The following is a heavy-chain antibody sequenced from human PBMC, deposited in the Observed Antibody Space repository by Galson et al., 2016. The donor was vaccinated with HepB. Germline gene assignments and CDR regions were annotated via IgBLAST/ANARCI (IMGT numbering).Heavy chain of an antibody. CDR3: ARGSHYYDSSGPFAY. D-gene: IGHD3-22*01. CDR2: IIPIFATA. V-gene: IGHV1-69*13. CDR1: GGTFSSYA. J-gene: IGHJ4*02. Sequence: SVKVSCKASGGTFSSYAISWVRQAPGQGLEWMGRIIPIFATANCAQRFHGRVTITADESTSTAYMELSSLRSEDTAVYYCARGSHYYDSSGPFAYWGQGTLVTVSS.